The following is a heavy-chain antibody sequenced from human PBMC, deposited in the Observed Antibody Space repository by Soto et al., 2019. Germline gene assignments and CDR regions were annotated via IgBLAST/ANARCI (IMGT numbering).Heavy chain of an antibody. D-gene: IGHD3-16*01. CDR1: GFTFDDNA. CDR3: AISQDRGGRTTFIY. CDR2: INWKGDI. J-gene: IGHJ4*02. V-gene: IGHV3-9*01. Sequence: GGSLRLSCAVSGFTFDDNAMHWVRQAPEKGLEWVSGINWKGDIGYADSVKGRFTISRDNAENSIYLQMNSLRAEDTALYYCAISQDRGGRTTFIYWGQGTQVTVSS.